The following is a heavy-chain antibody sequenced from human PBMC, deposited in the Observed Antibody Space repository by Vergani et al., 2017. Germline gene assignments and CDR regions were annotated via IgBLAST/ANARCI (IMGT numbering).Heavy chain of an antibody. V-gene: IGHV4-39*07. J-gene: IGHJ6*02. CDR3: ARDAIYCSGGSCDYYGMDV. CDR2: IYYSGST. D-gene: IGHD2-15*01. Sequence: QVQLQESGPGLVKPSETLSLTCTVSGGSISSSSYYWGWIRQPPGKGLEWIGSIYYSGSTYYNPSLKSRVTISVDTSKNQFSLKLSSVTAADTAVYYCARDAIYCSGGSCDYYGMDVWGQGP. CDR1: GGSISSSSYY.